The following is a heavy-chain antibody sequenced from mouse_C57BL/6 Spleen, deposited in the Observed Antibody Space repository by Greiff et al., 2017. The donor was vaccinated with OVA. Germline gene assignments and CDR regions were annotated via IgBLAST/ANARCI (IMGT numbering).Heavy chain of an antibody. Sequence: EVKLMESGGGLVQPGGSLKLSCAASGFTFSDYGMAWVRQAPRKGPEWVAFISNLAYSIYYADTVTGRFTISRENAKNTLYLEMSSLRSEDTAMYYCARHGAYGSSEFAYWGQGTLVTVSA. CDR3: ARHGAYGSSEFAY. CDR1: GFTFSDYG. D-gene: IGHD1-1*01. J-gene: IGHJ3*01. CDR2: ISNLAYSI. V-gene: IGHV5-15*01.